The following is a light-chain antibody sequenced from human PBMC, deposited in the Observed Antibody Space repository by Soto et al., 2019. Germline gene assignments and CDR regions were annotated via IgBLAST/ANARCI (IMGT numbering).Light chain of an antibody. V-gene: IGKV3-11*01. CDR2: DAS. J-gene: IGKJ4*01. Sequence: EIVLTQSPATLSLSPGERATLSCRASQSIRTYLAWYQQKPGQAPRLLIHDASNRATGVPARFSGSGSGTDFTLTISSLEPEDVVVYYCQQRGDWSPLTFGGGTKVEI. CDR3: QQRGDWSPLT. CDR1: QSIRTY.